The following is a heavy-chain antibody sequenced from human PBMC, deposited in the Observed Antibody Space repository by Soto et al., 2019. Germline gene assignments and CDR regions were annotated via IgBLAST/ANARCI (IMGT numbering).Heavy chain of an antibody. D-gene: IGHD3-10*01. J-gene: IGHJ4*02. CDR2: INPNSNDT. V-gene: IGHV1-2*02. Sequence: ASVKVSCKASGYTFTAYYVHWVRQAPGQGLEWMGWINPNSNDTDYGQKFQGRVTMTRDTSISTAYMELSRLSLDDTAVYYCAKSPMSRGVGELDSWGQGTLVTVSS. CDR1: GYTFTAYY. CDR3: AKSPMSRGVGELDS.